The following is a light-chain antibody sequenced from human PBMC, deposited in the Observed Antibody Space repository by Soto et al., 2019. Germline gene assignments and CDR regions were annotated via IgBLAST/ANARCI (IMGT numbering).Light chain of an antibody. J-gene: IGKJ2*01. V-gene: IGKV3-20*01. CDR1: QSINSNF. Sequence: LVLTQSPGPLSLSPGERVTLSCRTSQSINSNFLSWFQQKPGQPPRLLLYCASKRAAGTPDRFSGAGSGTDFTLIISRLEPEDSAIYHCQLYGSYMFTFGQGTKVDI. CDR3: QLYGSYMFT. CDR2: CAS.